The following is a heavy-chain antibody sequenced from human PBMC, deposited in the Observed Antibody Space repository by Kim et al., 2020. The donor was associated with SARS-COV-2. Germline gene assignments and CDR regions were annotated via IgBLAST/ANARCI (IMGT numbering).Heavy chain of an antibody. CDR1: GFTFSSYS. V-gene: IGHV3-21*01. D-gene: IGHD5-12*01. CDR2: ISSSSSYI. Sequence: GGSLRLSCAASGFTFSSYSMNWVRQAPGKGLEWVSSISSSSSYIYYADSVKGRFTISRDNAKNSLYLQMNSLRAEDTAVYYCARELNSGYRDAFDIWGQGTMVTVSS. J-gene: IGHJ3*02. CDR3: ARELNSGYRDAFDI.